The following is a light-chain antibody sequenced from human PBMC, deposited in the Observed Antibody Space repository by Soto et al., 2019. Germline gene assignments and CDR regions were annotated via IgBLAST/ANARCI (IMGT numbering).Light chain of an antibody. Sequence: QSALTQPASVSGSPGQSITISCTGTSSDVGGYTYVSWYQQHPGKAPKLMIYDVSNRPSGVSNRFSGSKSGNTASLTISGLQAEDEAYYYCSSYTSSSTPLFGGGTKLTVL. CDR3: SSYTSSSTPL. CDR1: SSDVGGYTY. CDR2: DVS. J-gene: IGLJ2*01. V-gene: IGLV2-14*03.